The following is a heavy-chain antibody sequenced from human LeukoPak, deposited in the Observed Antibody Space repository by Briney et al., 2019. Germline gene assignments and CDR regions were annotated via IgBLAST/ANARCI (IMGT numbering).Heavy chain of an antibody. V-gene: IGHV4-39*01. D-gene: IGHD2-2*01. CDR3: ASENCSGTSCSSFDY. CDR1: GGSISSRSDD. J-gene: IGHJ4*02. CDR2: IFYSGTT. Sequence: PSETLSLTCTVSGGSISSRSDDWGWIRQPPGKGLEWIGSIFYSGTTYYNPSLKSRVTISVDTSKNQFSLRLSSVTAADTAVYYCASENCSGTSCSSFDYWGQGTLVTVSS.